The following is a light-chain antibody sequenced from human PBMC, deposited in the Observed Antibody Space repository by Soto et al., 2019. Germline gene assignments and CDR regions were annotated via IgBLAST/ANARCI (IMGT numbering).Light chain of an antibody. V-gene: IGLV2-14*01. CDR1: SSDFGVYKY. CDR2: EVS. CDR3: TSYTISTTAYV. J-gene: IGLJ1*01. Sequence: QSALTQPASVSGSPGQSITISCTGTSSDFGVYKYVSWYQQHPGKAPKLMIYEVSNRPSGVSNRFSGSKSGNTASLTISGLQAEDEADYYCTSYTISTTAYVFVTGTKLTVL.